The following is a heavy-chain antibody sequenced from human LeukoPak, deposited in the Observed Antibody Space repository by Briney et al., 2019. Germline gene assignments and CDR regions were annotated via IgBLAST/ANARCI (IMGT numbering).Heavy chain of an antibody. J-gene: IGHJ4*02. CDR3: ARESGYYYDTSGYTFDY. CDR2: IYTSGST. D-gene: IGHD3-22*01. V-gene: IGHV4-4*07. Sequence: PSETLSLTCTVSGGSISNYYWSWIRQSAGKGLEWIGRIYTSGSTTYNPSLKSRVSMSVDTSKNQFSLRLRSVTAADTAVYYCARESGYYYDTSGYTFDYWGQGILVTVSS. CDR1: GGSISNYY.